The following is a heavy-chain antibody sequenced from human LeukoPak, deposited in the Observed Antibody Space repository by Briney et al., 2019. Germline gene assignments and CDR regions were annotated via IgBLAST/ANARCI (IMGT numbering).Heavy chain of an antibody. V-gene: IGHV4-39*01. D-gene: IGHD3-10*01. CDR2: IYYSGST. CDR3: ARHGNYYASGPLFDY. Sequence: PSETLSLTCTVSGGSISSSSYYWGWIRQPPGKGLEWIGSIYYSGSTYYNPSLKSRVTIYVDTSKNQFSLKLSSVTATDTAVYYCARHGNYYASGPLFDYWGQGTLVTVSS. CDR1: GGSISSSSYY. J-gene: IGHJ4*02.